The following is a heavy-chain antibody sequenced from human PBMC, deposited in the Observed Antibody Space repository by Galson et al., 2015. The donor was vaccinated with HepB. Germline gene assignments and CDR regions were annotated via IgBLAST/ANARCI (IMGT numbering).Heavy chain of an antibody. Sequence: SLRLSCAASGFTFSSYSMNWVRQAPGKGLEWVSYISSSSSTIYYAGSVKGRFTISRDNAKNSLYLQMNSLRDEDTAVYYCARDQIGLRYFDWTPTNYYYYYGMDVWGQGTTVTVSS. D-gene: IGHD3-9*01. V-gene: IGHV3-48*02. CDR2: ISSSSSTI. J-gene: IGHJ6*02. CDR1: GFTFSSYS. CDR3: ARDQIGLRYFDWTPTNYYYYYGMDV.